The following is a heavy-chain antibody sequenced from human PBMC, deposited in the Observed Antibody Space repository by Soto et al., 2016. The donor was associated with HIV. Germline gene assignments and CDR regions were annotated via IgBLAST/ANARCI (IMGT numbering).Heavy chain of an antibody. V-gene: IGHV3-74*01. CDR3: AGDRAGYCSSTSCYYVGYYGMDV. CDR2: INSDGSST. Sequence: EVQLVESGGGLVQPGGSLRLSCAASGFTFSSYWMHWVRQAPGKGLVWVSRINSDGSSTSYADSVKGRFTISRDNAKNTLYLQMNSLRAEDTAVYYCAGDRAGYCSSTSCYYVGYYGMDVWGQGTTVTVSS. J-gene: IGHJ6*02. CDR1: GFTFSSYW. D-gene: IGHD2-2*01.